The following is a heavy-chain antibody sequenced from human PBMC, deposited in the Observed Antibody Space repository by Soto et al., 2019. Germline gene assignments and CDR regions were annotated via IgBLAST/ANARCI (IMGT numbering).Heavy chain of an antibody. CDR2: VNSDGSST. CDR3: SNWFDP. V-gene: IGHV3-74*01. Sequence: EVQLVESGGGLVQPGGSLRLYCAASGFTFSTYWMHWVRQAPGKGLVWVSRVNSDGSSTYYADSVKGRFTISRDNAKNTLYLQMNSLRAEDTAVYYCSNWFDPWGQGTLVTVSS. CDR1: GFTFSTYW. J-gene: IGHJ5*02.